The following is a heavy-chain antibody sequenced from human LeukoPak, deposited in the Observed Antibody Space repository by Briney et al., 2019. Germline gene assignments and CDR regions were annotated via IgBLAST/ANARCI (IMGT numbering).Heavy chain of an antibody. D-gene: IGHD3-10*01. V-gene: IGHV3-74*01. CDR2: INSDGSST. CDR3: ARDYYYGSVDY. J-gene: IGHJ4*02. CDR1: GFTFSSYG. Sequence: GGSLRLSCAASGFTFSSYGMHWVRQAPGKGLVWVSRINSDGSSTSYADSVKGRFTISRDNAKNTLYLQMNSLRAEDTAVYYCARDYYYGSVDYWGQGTLVTVSS.